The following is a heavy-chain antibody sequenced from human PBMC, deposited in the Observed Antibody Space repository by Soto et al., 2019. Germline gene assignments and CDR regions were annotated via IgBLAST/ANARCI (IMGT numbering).Heavy chain of an antibody. J-gene: IGHJ6*02. CDR1: GYTFTSYG. Sequence: ASVKVSCKASGYTFTSYGISWVRQAPGQGLEWMGWISAYNGNTNYAQKLQGRVTMTTDTSTSTAYMELRSLRSDDTAVYYCARYDGGSSFYYYYGMDVWGQGTTVTVSS. CDR3: ARYDGGSSFYYYYGMDV. V-gene: IGHV1-18*01. D-gene: IGHD2-15*01. CDR2: ISAYNGNT.